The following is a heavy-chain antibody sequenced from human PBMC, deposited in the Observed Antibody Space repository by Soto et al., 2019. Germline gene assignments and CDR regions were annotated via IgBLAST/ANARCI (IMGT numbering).Heavy chain of an antibody. V-gene: IGHV1-69*06. J-gene: IGHJ6*02. CDR2: VIPIFGTS. D-gene: IGHD1-7*01. CDR1: GGTFSSYG. CDR3: ARAEGKRTGTSNYYYDLDV. Sequence: SGKVSCKVSGGTFSSYGFSWVRQAPGQGLEWMGEVIPIFGTSNYAQKFQGTITIAADKSTNTVYMELNSLRSEDTAVYYCARAEGKRTGTSNYYYDLDVWGQGTSVTVSS.